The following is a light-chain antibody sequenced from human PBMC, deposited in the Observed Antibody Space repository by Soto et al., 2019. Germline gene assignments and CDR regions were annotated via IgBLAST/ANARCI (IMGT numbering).Light chain of an antibody. Sequence: EKVMTQSPATLSVSTGERATLSCRASQSVSSNLAWYQQKPGQAPRLLIYGASTRATGIPARFSGSGSGTEFTLTISSLQPDDFATYYCHQYSSFSPWTFGQGTKVDI. CDR3: HQYSSFSPWT. CDR1: QSVSSN. CDR2: GAS. J-gene: IGKJ1*01. V-gene: IGKV3D-15*01.